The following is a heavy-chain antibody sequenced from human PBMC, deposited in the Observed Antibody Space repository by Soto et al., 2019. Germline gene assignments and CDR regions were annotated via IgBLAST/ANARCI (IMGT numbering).Heavy chain of an antibody. V-gene: IGHV3-23*02. CDR2: MIGETNIP. Sequence: EVQLLESGGGLVQPGGSVRLSCAASGFTFSAYAMCWVRHAPGKGLEWVSMIGETNIPYYQDSLKGRFTISRDNSRNTFYLQMNSLRSEDTAVYYCAGGGGGDHGYWGQGTLVTVSS. J-gene: IGHJ4*02. CDR3: AGGGGGDHGY. CDR1: GFTFSAYA. D-gene: IGHD2-21*02.